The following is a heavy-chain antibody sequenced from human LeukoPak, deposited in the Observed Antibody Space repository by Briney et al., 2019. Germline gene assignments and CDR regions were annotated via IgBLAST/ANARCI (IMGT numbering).Heavy chain of an antibody. CDR3: ARGEYSSSIGYYYYYMDV. D-gene: IGHD6-6*01. V-gene: IGHV4-59*01. J-gene: IGHJ6*03. Sequence: SETLSLTCTVPGGSISSYYWSWIRQPPGKGLEWIGYIYYSGSTNYNPSLKSRVTISVDTSKNRLSLKLSSVTAADTAVYYCARGEYSSSIGYYYYYMDVWGKGTTVTVSS. CDR1: GGSISSYY. CDR2: IYYSGST.